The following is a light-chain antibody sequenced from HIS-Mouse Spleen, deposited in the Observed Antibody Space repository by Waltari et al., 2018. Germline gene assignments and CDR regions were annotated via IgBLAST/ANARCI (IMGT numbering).Light chain of an antibody. J-gene: IGLJ2*01. CDR1: ALPKKY. CDR3: YSTDSSGNHRV. CDR2: EDS. V-gene: IGLV3-10*01. Sequence: SYELTQPPSVSVSPGQTARITCSGDALPKKYAYWYQQKSGQAPVLVIYEDSKRPSGIPERCSGSSSGTMATLTISGAQVEDEADYYCYSTDSSGNHRVFGGGTKLIVL.